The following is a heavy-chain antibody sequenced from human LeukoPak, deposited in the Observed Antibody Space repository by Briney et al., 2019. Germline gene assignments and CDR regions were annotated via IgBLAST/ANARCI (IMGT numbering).Heavy chain of an antibody. Sequence: SETLSLTCTVSGGSISSYYWSWIRQPAGKGLEWVGRIYTSGSTSYNPSLKSRVTMSVDTSKNQFSLKLSSVTAADTAVYYCARGPNRITMMIGDAFDIWGQGTMVTISS. D-gene: IGHD3-22*01. CDR1: GGSISSYY. CDR3: ARGPNRITMMIGDAFDI. J-gene: IGHJ3*02. CDR2: IYTSGST. V-gene: IGHV4-4*07.